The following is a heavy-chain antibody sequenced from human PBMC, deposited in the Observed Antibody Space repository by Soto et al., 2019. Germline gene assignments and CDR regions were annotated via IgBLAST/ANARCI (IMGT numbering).Heavy chain of an antibody. Sequence: QVQLVQSGAEVKKPGASVRVSCKASRYIFASYDINWVRQATGQALEWMGWMNPNSGNTGYAQKLQGRVKLTRNTSICTVYMALSSLRSEVTAVYYCVRGLRYCTSASCYVRDLDYWGEGTLVTVSS. CDR3: VRGLRYCTSASCYVRDLDY. CDR2: MNPNSGNT. D-gene: IGHD2-2*01. CDR1: RYIFASYD. J-gene: IGHJ4*02. V-gene: IGHV1-8*01.